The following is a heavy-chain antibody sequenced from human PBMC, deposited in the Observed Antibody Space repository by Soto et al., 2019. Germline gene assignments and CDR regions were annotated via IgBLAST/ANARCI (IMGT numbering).Heavy chain of an antibody. CDR3: ARMGPDYDFWSGSYYMDV. Sequence: VGSLRLSCAASGFTFSSYSMNWVRQAPGKGLEWVSSISSSSSYIYYADSVKGRFTISRDNAKNSLYLQMNSLRAEDTAVYYCARMGPDYDFWSGSYYMDVWGKGTTVTVSS. J-gene: IGHJ6*03. CDR1: GFTFSSYS. V-gene: IGHV3-21*01. CDR2: ISSSSSYI. D-gene: IGHD3-3*01.